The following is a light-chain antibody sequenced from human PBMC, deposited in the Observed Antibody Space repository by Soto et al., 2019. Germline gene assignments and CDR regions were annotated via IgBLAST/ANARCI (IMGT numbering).Light chain of an antibody. Sequence: DIVMTQSPLSLPVTPGEPASISCRSSQSLLHSNGYNYLDWYLQKPGQSPQLLIYLGSNRASGVPDRFSGSGSGTDFTLKISRVEAEDVGVYYCMQVIQTPFTFGPGTKVDIK. V-gene: IGKV2-28*01. J-gene: IGKJ3*01. CDR2: LGS. CDR1: QSLLHSNGYNY. CDR3: MQVIQTPFT.